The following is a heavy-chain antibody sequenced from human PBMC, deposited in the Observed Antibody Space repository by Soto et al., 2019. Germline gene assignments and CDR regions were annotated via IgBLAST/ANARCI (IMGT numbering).Heavy chain of an antibody. Sequence: GGSLRLSCAASGFTFSSYWMHWVRQAPWKGLVWVSRINSDGSSTSYADSVKGRFTISRDNAKNTLYLQMNSLRAEDTAVYYCARDMAEGPFWDYYYGMDVWGQGTTVTVSS. V-gene: IGHV3-74*01. J-gene: IGHJ6*02. CDR3: ARDMAEGPFWDYYYGMDV. D-gene: IGHD3-16*01. CDR1: GFTFSSYW. CDR2: INSDGSST.